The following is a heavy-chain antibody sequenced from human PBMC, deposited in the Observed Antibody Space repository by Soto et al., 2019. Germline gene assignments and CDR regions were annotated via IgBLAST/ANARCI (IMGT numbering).Heavy chain of an antibody. CDR2: IYYSGST. Sequence: PSETLSLTCTVSGGSISSGGYYWSWIRQHPGKGLEWIGYIYYSGSTYYNPSLKSRVTISVDTSKNQFSLKLSSVTAADTAVYYCATQTTVVTPFDYWAREPWSPSPQ. CDR3: ATQTTVVTPFDY. D-gene: IGHD4-17*01. CDR1: GGSISSGGYY. J-gene: IGHJ4*02. V-gene: IGHV4-31*03.